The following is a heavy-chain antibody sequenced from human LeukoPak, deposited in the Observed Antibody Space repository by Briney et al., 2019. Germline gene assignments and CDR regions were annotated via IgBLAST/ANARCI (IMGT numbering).Heavy chain of an antibody. D-gene: IGHD6-19*01. V-gene: IGHV4-59*08. CDR1: GGSISSYY. Sequence: SETLSLTCTVSGGSISSYYWSWIRQPPGKGLEWIGYIYYSGSTNYNPSLKSRVTISVDTSKNRFSLKLSSVTAADTAVYYCARHEAQWNAFDIWGQGTMVTVSS. CDR2: IYYSGST. J-gene: IGHJ3*02. CDR3: ARHEAQWNAFDI.